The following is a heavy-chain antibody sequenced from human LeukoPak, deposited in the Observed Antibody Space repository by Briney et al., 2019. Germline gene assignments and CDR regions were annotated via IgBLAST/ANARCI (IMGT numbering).Heavy chain of an antibody. CDR2: IYYSGST. V-gene: IGHV4-59*01. J-gene: IGHJ4*02. CDR3: AKDLGRYRNNYFDY. CDR1: GGSISSYY. Sequence: SETLSLTCTVSGGSISSYYWSWIRQPPGKGLEWIGYIYYSGSTNYNPSLKSRVTISVDTSKNQFSLKLSSVTAADTAVYYCAKDLGRYRNNYFDYWGQGSPVTVSS. D-gene: IGHD1-26*01.